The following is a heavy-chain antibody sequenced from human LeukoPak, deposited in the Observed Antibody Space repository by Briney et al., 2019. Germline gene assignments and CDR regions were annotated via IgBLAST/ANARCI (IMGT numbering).Heavy chain of an antibody. D-gene: IGHD2-15*01. CDR3: AKAKERYCSGGSCVKTAAFDI. CDR1: GFIFDDYA. V-gene: IGHV3-43*02. Sequence: GGSLRLSCAASGFIFDDYAMHWVRQAPGKGLEWVSLISGDGGSTYYADSVKGRFTIPRDNSKNSLYLQMNSLRTEDTALYYCAKAKERYCSGGSCVKTAAFDIWGQGTMVTVSS. CDR2: ISGDGGST. J-gene: IGHJ3*02.